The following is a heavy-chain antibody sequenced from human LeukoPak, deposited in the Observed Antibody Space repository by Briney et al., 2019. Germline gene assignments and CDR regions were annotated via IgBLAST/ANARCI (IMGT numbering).Heavy chain of an antibody. Sequence: PGGSLRLSCAASGFTFSSYSMNWVRQAPGKGLEWVSYISSSSSTIYYADSVKGRFTISRDNAKNSLYLQMNSLRVEDTAVYYCAREHSSGWFYFDYWGQGTLVTVSS. CDR2: ISSSSSTI. J-gene: IGHJ4*02. CDR3: AREHSSGWFYFDY. D-gene: IGHD6-19*01. V-gene: IGHV3-48*04. CDR1: GFTFSSYS.